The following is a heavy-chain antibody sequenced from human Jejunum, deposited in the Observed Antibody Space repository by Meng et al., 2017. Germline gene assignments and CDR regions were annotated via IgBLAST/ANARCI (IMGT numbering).Heavy chain of an antibody. Sequence: SETLSLTCSVSGGSVTSYFWSWIRQPPGGGLEWIGYISHNGATNYNPSLESRVTISVETSKNQLSLKLTSVTAADTAVYYCARGPYYYDTDGYYYGLDYWGRGSLVTVSS. V-gene: IGHV4-59*02. D-gene: IGHD3-22*01. CDR3: ARGPYYYDTDGYYYGLDY. CDR1: GGSVTSYF. CDR2: ISHNGAT. J-gene: IGHJ4*02.